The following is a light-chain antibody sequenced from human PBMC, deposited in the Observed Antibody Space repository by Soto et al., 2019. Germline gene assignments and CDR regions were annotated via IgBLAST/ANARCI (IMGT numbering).Light chain of an antibody. CDR3: QSFDSSNHWV. V-gene: IGLV6-57*01. CDR2: EDN. J-gene: IGLJ3*02. CDR1: SGSIASTY. Sequence: NFMLTQPHSVSASPGKTVTISCTRSSGSIASTYVQWYQQRPGSSPTTVIYEDNQRPSGVPDRFSGSIDSSSNSASLTISGLKTEDEADYYCQSFDSSNHWVFGGGTKLTVL.